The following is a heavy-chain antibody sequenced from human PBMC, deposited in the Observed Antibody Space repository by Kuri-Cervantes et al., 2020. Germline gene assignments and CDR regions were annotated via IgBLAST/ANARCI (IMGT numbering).Heavy chain of an antibody. D-gene: IGHD3-22*01. V-gene: IGHV4-61*02. CDR3: AREPPPSYYYDISPLDP. J-gene: IGHJ5*02. CDR2: IYTSGST. Sequence: LRLSCTVSGGSIGSGSYYWSWIRQPAGKGLEWIGRIYTSGSTNYNPSLKSRVTISVDTSKNQFSLKLSSVTAADTAVYYCAREPPPSYYYDISPLDPWGQGTLVTVSS. CDR1: GGSIGSGSYY.